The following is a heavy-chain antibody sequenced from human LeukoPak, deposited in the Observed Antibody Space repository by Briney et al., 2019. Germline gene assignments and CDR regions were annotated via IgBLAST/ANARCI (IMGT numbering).Heavy chain of an antibody. Sequence: PSETLSLTCIVFSGSISGDYCSWIRHPPRKGLELIGHISSFGTPTYNPSLKSLVTISVDTSKNHSSLKLTFVAAADPAFYYCARWSLYSSGWYFDSWGQGTLVTVSS. V-gene: IGHV4-59*01. CDR1: SGSISGDY. J-gene: IGHJ4*02. D-gene: IGHD6-19*01. CDR3: ARWSLYSSGWYFDS. CDR2: ISSFGTP.